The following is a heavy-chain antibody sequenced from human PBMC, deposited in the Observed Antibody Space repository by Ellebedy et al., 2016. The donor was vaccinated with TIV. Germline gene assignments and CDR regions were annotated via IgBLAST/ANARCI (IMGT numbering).Heavy chain of an antibody. CDR3: ARVLGEMVPD. J-gene: IGHJ4*02. CDR2: FYYSGST. CDR1: GGSISSSSYY. V-gene: IGHV4-39*07. Sequence: SETLSLXCTVSGGSISSSSYYWGWIRQPPGKALEWIGSFYYSGSTYYHPSLKTRVTISVDTSKNQFSLKLSSVTAADTAVYYCARVLGEMVPDWGQGTPVIVSS. D-gene: IGHD5-24*01.